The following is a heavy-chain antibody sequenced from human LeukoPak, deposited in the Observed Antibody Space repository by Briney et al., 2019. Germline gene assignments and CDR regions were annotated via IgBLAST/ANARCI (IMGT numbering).Heavy chain of an antibody. CDR1: GFTFSGYW. CDR2: IKQDGSDN. D-gene: IGHD3-22*01. V-gene: IGHV3-7*05. J-gene: IGHJ4*02. CDR3: ASSNYYDSSSYSHFDY. Sequence: PGGSLRLSFAVSGFTFSGYWMSCVRQAPGKGLEGVANIKQDGSDNYYVDSVKGRFTISRDNARNSLYLQMNSLRAEDTAVYYCASSNYYDSSSYSHFDYWGQGTLVTVSS.